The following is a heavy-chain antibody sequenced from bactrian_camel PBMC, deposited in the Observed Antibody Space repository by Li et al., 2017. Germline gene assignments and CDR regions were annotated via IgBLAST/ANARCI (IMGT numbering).Heavy chain of an antibody. J-gene: IGHJ4*01. CDR3: AACWRTRNGACMPMY. D-gene: IGHD1*01. V-gene: IGHV3S40*01. CDR1: GYRSNC. CDR2: IYTGLSTT. Sequence: DVQLVESGGGSVQGGGSLRLSCAASGYRSNCRGWFRQAPGKEREGVAAIYTGLSTTYYADSVKGRFTISQDNAKNSVYLQLNSLKPEDTALYYCAACWRTRNGACMPMYWGQGTQVTVS.